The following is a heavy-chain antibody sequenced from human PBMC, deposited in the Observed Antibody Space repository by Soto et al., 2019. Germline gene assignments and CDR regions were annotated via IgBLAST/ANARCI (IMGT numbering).Heavy chain of an antibody. Sequence: SVKVSCKASGGTFSSYTSSWVRQAPGQGLEWMGRIIPILGIANYAQKFQGRVTITADKSTSTAYMELSSLRSEDMAVYCCARDLGAAAGTLDPWGQGTLVTVSS. CDR3: ARDLGAAAGTLDP. J-gene: IGHJ5*02. D-gene: IGHD6-13*01. CDR1: GGTFSSYT. CDR2: IIPILGIA. V-gene: IGHV1-69*04.